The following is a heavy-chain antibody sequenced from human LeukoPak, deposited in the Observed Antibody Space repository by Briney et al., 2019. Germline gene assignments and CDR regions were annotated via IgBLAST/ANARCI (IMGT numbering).Heavy chain of an antibody. V-gene: IGHV1-69*04. CDR1: GGTFSSYT. J-gene: IGHJ5*02. CDR2: IIPILGIA. D-gene: IGHD2-2*01. CDR3: AREYCSSTSCYRDNWFDL. Sequence: XXSCKASGGTFSSYTISWVRQAPGQGLEWMGRIIPILGIANYAQKFQGRVTITADKSTSTAYMELSSLRSEDTAVYYCAREYCSSTSCYRDNWFDLWGQGTLVTVSS.